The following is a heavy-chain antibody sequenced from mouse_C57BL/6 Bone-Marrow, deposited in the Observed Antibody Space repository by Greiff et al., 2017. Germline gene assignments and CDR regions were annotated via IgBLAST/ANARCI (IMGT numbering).Heavy chain of an antibody. CDR1: EYEFPSHD. CDR3: ARQIVTTRFAY. J-gene: IGHJ3*01. V-gene: IGHV5-2*01. Sequence: EVQRVESGGGLVQPGASLKLSCESNEYEFPSHDMSWVRKTPEKRLELVAAINSDGGSTYYPDTMERRFIISRDNTKKTLYLQMSSLRSEDTALYYWARQIVTTRFAYWGQGTLVTVSA. D-gene: IGHD1-1*01. CDR2: INSDGGST.